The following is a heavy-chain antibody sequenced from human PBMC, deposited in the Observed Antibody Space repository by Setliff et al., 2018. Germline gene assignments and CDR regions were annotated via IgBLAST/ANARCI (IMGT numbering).Heavy chain of an antibody. V-gene: IGHV1-8*03. CDR2: MNPNSGNT. J-gene: IGHJ6*03. CDR3: ARSGGGYDFWSGYLVSHCYYYYYMDV. D-gene: IGHD3-3*01. CDR1: GYTFTSYD. Sequence: ASVKVSCKASGYTFTSYDINWVRQATGQGLEWMGWMNPNSGNTGYAQKFQGRVTITRNTSISTAYMELSSLRSEDTAVYYCARSGGGYDFWSGYLVSHCYYYYYMDVWGKGTTVTVSS.